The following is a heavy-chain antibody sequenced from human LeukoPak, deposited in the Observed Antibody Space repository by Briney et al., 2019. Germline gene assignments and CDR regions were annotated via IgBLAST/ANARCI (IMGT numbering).Heavy chain of an antibody. CDR2: ISSNGGST. CDR3: ARDLGGYDY. Sequence: GGSLRLSCAASGFTFSSYAMHWVRRAPGKGLEYVSAISSNGGSTYYANSVKGRFTISRDNSKNTVYLQMGSVRAEDMAVYYCARDLGGYDYWGQGTLVTVSS. V-gene: IGHV3-64*01. J-gene: IGHJ4*02. D-gene: IGHD1-26*01. CDR1: GFTFSSYA.